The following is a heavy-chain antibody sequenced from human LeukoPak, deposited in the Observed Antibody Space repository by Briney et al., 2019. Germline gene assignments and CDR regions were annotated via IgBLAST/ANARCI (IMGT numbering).Heavy chain of an antibody. CDR3: ARGPGSGSY. Sequence: PGGSLRLSYAASGFTFSSYSMNWVRQAPGKELEWVSSISSSSSYIYYADSVKGRFTIFRDNAKNSLYPQMNSLRAEDTAVYYCARGPGSGSYWGQGTLVTVSS. V-gene: IGHV3-21*01. CDR2: ISSSSSYI. D-gene: IGHD5-12*01. CDR1: GFTFSSYS. J-gene: IGHJ4*02.